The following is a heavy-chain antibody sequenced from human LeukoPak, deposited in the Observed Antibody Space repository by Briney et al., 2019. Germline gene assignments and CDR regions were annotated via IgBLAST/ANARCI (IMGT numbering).Heavy chain of an antibody. CDR1: GFTFSSFW. Sequence: GGSLRLSCAASGFTFSSFWMHRVRQAPGKVLVWVSRVNSDGNTTNYADSVKGRFTISRDNAKNTLYLQMSTLRAEDTAMYYCARAKMSCSTTTCYGDWGQGTLVTVSS. V-gene: IGHV3-74*01. CDR3: ARAKMSCSTTTCYGD. J-gene: IGHJ4*02. CDR2: VNSDGNTT. D-gene: IGHD2-2*01.